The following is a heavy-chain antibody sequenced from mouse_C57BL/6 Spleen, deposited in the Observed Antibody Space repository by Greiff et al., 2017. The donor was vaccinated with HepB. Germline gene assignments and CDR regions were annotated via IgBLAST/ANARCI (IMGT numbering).Heavy chain of an antibody. Sequence: EVQLQQSGPELVKPGASVKISCKASGYTFTDYYMNWVKQSHGKSLEWIGDINPNNGGTSYNQKFKGKATLTVDKSSSTAYMELRILKSEDSAVYYCARSPDYYGSYFDYWGQGTTLTVSS. D-gene: IGHD1-1*01. J-gene: IGHJ2*01. CDR2: INPNNGGT. V-gene: IGHV1-26*01. CDR1: GYTFTDYY. CDR3: ARSPDYYGSYFDY.